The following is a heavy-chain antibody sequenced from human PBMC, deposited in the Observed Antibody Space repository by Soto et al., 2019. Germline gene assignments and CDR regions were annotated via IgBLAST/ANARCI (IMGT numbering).Heavy chain of an antibody. CDR1: GGTFSSYA. D-gene: IGHD6-13*01. Sequence: SVKVSFKASGGTFSSYAISWLRQAPGQGLEWMGGIIPIFGTANYAQKFQGRVTITADESTSTAYMELSSLRSEDTAVYYCASRVAAAALYYYYYGMDVWGQGTTVTVSS. CDR2: IIPIFGTA. V-gene: IGHV1-69*13. CDR3: ASRVAAAALYYYYYGMDV. J-gene: IGHJ6*02.